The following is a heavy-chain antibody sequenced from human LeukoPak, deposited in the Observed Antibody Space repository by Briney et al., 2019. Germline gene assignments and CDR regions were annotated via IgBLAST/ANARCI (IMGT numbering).Heavy chain of an antibody. CDR1: GGSISGFY. CDR2: IYYSGST. J-gene: IGHJ4*02. CDR3: ARHFDY. V-gene: IGHV4-59*08. Sequence: SETLSLTCTVSGGSISGFYWSWIRQPPGKGLEWIGYIYYSGSTNYNPSLKSRVTISVDTSKNQFSLKLSSVTAADTAVYYCARHFDYWGQGTLVTAST.